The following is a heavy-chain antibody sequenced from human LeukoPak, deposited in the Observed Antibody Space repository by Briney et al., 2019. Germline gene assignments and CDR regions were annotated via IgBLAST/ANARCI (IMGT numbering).Heavy chain of an antibody. CDR3: ARRGISGWFDP. CDR2: IYYSGNT. V-gene: IGHV4-39*01. CDR1: GGSISSNHYY. Sequence: SETLSLTCTVSGGSISSNHYYWGWIRQPPGKGLEWIGTIYYSGNTYYNPSLKFRVTMSVDTSKNQFSLNLSSVNAADTAVYYCARRGISGWFDPGAREPWSPSPQ. J-gene: IGHJ5*02. D-gene: IGHD6-13*01.